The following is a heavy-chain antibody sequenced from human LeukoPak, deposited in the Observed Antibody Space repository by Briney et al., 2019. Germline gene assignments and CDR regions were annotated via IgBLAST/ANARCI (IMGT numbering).Heavy chain of an antibody. V-gene: IGHV4-31*03. Sequence: PSETLSLTCTVSGGSISSGDYYWSWIRQHPGKGLEWIGEISHRGSTNYNPSLKSRVIISADTSKNQFSLKLSSVTAADTAVYFCARGDGGYNYGPYYFDYWGQGTLVAVSS. D-gene: IGHD5-18*01. CDR3: ARGDGGYNYGPYYFDY. CDR2: ISHRGST. CDR1: GGSISSGDYY. J-gene: IGHJ4*02.